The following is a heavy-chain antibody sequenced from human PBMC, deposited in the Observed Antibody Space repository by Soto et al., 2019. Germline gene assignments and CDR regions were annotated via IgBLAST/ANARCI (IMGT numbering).Heavy chain of an antibody. Sequence: EVQLLESGGGLVQPGGSLRLSCAASGFTFSSYAMSWVRQAPGKGLEWVSAISGSGGSTYYADSVKGRFTISRDNSKNTLYLIMNSLRAEDTAVYYFAKDSRYCTNGVCFLGDPWGQGTLVTVSS. J-gene: IGHJ5*02. CDR3: AKDSRYCTNGVCFLGDP. D-gene: IGHD2-8*01. CDR1: GFTFSSYA. V-gene: IGHV3-23*01. CDR2: ISGSGGST.